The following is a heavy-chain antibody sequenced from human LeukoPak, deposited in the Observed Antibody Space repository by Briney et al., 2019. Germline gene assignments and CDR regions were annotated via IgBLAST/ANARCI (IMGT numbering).Heavy chain of an antibody. J-gene: IGHJ6*03. CDR1: GGSISSYY. Sequence: SETLSLTCTVSGGSISSYYWSWIRQPPGKGLEWIGYIYYSGSTNYNPSLKSRVNISVDTSKIQFSLKLSSVTAADKAVYYCARGGGYSYGYDYYYYYYMDVWGKGTTVTVSS. D-gene: IGHD5-18*01. V-gene: IGHV4-59*01. CDR2: IYYSGST. CDR3: ARGGGYSYGYDYYYYYYMDV.